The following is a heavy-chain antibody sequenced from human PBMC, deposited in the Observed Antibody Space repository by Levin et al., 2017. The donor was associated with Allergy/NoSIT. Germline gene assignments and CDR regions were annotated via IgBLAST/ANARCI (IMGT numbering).Heavy chain of an antibody. CDR2: IYYSGTA. CDR1: AGSINFNY. V-gene: IGHV4-59*08. D-gene: IGHD5-18*01. CDR3: ARLDTAMVNFDY. Sequence: SETLSLTCTVSAGSINFNYWSWIRQPPGKGLEWIGYIYYSGTADYNPSLKSRVTLSVDTSRNQFSLKLSSVTAADTAVYFCARLDTAMVNFDYWGQGSLVTVSS. J-gene: IGHJ4*02.